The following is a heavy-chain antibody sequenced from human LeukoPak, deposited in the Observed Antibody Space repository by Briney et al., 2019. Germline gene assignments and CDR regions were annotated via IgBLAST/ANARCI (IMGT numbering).Heavy chain of an antibody. CDR2: IYGNGGT. V-gene: IGHV4-4*02. CDR1: GGSISSTNW. CDR3: ARSSGWGKGDY. Sequence: PSETLSLTCAVSGGSISSTNWWTWVRQPPGKRLEWIGEIYGNGGTNYNPSLKSRVTISVDKSQNQFSLRLTSVTAADTAVYFCARSSGWGKGDYWGQGTLVTVSS. D-gene: IGHD6-19*01. J-gene: IGHJ4*02.